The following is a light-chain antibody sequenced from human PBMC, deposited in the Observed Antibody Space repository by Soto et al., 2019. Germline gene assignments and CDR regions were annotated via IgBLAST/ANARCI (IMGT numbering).Light chain of an antibody. CDR3: QQYGRSPIT. Sequence: VVMTQSRATLSVSPGEIATLXCRASQSVTIVLTWHPQTDGQAPRLLIHGXSRXAXXIPDRFSGRGAGTDFTLTSSRLQPEDFAVYYCQQYGRSPITFGQGTRREIK. CDR2: GXS. J-gene: IGKJ5*01. CDR1: QSVTIV. V-gene: IGKV3-20*01.